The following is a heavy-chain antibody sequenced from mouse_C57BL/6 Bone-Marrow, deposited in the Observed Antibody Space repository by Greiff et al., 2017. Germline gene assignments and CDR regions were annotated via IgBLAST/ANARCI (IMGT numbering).Heavy chain of an antibody. J-gene: IGHJ4*01. CDR3: AIEGKAMDY. Sequence: EVMLVESGGGLVQSGRSLRLSCATSGFTFSDFYMEWVRQAPGKGLEWIAASRNKANDYTTEYSASVKGRFIVSRDTSQSILYLQMNALRAEDTAIYYCAIEGKAMDYWGQGTSVTVSS. CDR2: SRNKANDYTT. V-gene: IGHV7-1*01. CDR1: GFTFSDFY.